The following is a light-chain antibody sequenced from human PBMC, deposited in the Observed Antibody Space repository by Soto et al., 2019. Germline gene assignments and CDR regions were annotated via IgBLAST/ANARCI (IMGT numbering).Light chain of an antibody. CDR3: SSYADSNNLI. CDR2: EVS. V-gene: IGLV2-8*01. Sequence: QSALTQPASVSGSPGQSITISCTGTSGDVGGYNYVSWYQQHPGKAPKLMIYEVSKRPSGVPDRFSGSKSGNTASLTVSGLQAEDEANYYCSSYADSNNLIFGGGTKVTVL. J-gene: IGLJ2*01. CDR1: SGDVGGYNY.